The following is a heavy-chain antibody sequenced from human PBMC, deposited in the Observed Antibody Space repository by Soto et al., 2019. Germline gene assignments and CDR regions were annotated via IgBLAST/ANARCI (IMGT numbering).Heavy chain of an antibody. CDR1: GGTFSSYA. V-gene: IGHV1-69*06. Sequence: QVQLVQSGAEVKKPGSSVKVSCTASGGTFSSYAISWVRQAPGQGLEWMGGIIPIFGTANYAQKFQGRVTITADKSTSTAYMELSSLRSEDTAVYYCARLEAAALNLPVYYYGMDVWGQGTTVTVSS. D-gene: IGHD6-13*01. CDR3: ARLEAAALNLPVYYYGMDV. CDR2: IIPIFGTA. J-gene: IGHJ6*02.